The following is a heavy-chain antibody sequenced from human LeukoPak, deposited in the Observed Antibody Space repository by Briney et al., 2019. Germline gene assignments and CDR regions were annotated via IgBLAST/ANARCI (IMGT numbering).Heavy chain of an antibody. D-gene: IGHD4-17*01. Sequence: TGGSLRLSCAASGFTFSSYSMNWVRQAPGKGLEWVSSISSSSSYIYYADSVKGRFTISRDNAKNSLSLQMNSLRAEDTAVYYCARRDHGDYGEEYWGQGTLVTVSS. J-gene: IGHJ4*02. CDR1: GFTFSSYS. CDR2: ISSSSSYI. V-gene: IGHV3-21*06. CDR3: ARRDHGDYGEEY.